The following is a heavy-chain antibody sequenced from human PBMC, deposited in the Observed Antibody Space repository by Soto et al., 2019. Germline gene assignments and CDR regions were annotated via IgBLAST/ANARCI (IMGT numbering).Heavy chain of an antibody. J-gene: IGHJ6*02. CDR3: ARHSFGDCSSTSCKTSYGMDV. D-gene: IGHD2-2*01. Sequence: PGESLKISCKGSGYNFTSYWIGWVRKMPGKGLEWMWIIYPGDSDTRYSPSFQGQVTISADKSISTAYLQWSSLKASDTAMYYCARHSFGDCSSTSCKTSYGMDVWGQGTTVTVSS. CDR1: GYNFTSYW. V-gene: IGHV5-51*01. CDR2: IYPGDSDT.